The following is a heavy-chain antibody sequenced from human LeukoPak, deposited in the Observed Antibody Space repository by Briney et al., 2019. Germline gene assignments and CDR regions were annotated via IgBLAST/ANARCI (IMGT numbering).Heavy chain of an antibody. CDR2: INPNSGGT. V-gene: IGHV1-2*02. CDR3: ARLSSGWYDAFDI. J-gene: IGHJ3*02. Sequence: GASVKVSCKASGYTFTGYYMHWVRQAPGQGLEWMGWINPNSGGTNYAQKFQDRVTMTRDTSISTAYMELSRLRSDDTAVYYCARLSSGWYDAFDIWGQGTMVTVSS. CDR1: GYTFTGYY. D-gene: IGHD6-19*01.